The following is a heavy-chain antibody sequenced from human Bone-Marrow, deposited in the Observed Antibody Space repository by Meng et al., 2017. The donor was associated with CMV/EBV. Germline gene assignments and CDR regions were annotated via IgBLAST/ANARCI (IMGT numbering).Heavy chain of an antibody. CDR2: ISAYNGNT. J-gene: IGHJ4*02. D-gene: IGHD6-6*01. Sequence: ASVKVSCKASGYTFSSYGISWVRQAPGQGLEWMGWISAYNGNTKYAEKLQGRVTITTDTSTSTDYMELSSLRADDTAVYYCARDEQLDHFDYWVQGTLVTVSS. CDR3: ARDEQLDHFDY. V-gene: IGHV1-18*01. CDR1: GYTFSSYG.